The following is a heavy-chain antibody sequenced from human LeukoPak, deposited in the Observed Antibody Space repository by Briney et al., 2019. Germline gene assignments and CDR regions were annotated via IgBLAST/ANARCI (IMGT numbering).Heavy chain of an antibody. CDR2: ISNNDGST. CDR3: AKATGNLGN. V-gene: IGHV3-23*01. J-gene: IGHJ4*02. Sequence: HPGGSLRLSCAASGFTFSSYAMSWVRQAPGKGLEWVSTISNNDGSTYYADSVKGRFTISRDNSKNTLYLQIYTLTADDTAIYYCAKATGNLGNWGQGTQVTVSS. D-gene: IGHD1-1*01. CDR1: GFTFSSYA.